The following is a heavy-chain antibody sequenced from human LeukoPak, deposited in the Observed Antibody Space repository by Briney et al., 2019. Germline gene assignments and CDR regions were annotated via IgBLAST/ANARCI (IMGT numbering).Heavy chain of an antibody. V-gene: IGHV3-30*04. D-gene: IGHD6-19*01. CDR1: GFTFSFYA. J-gene: IGHJ4*02. CDR2: ISYDGSDK. Sequence: SGGSLRLSCAASGFTFSFYAMHWVRQAPGKGLEWVAVISYDGSDKYYADSVKGRFTISRDNSKNTLYLQVNSLRPEDTAVYYCARSHSPRPGVAVAGYGGYFDYWGQGTLVTVSS. CDR3: ARSHSPRPGVAVAGYGGYFDY.